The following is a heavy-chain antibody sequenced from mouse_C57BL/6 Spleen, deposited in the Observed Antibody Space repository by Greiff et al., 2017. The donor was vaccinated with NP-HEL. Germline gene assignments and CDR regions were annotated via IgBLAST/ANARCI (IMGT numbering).Heavy chain of an antibody. J-gene: IGHJ2*01. V-gene: IGHV1-82*01. CDR3: ASNYESFFDY. CDR2: IYPGDGDT. CDR1: GYAFSSSW. D-gene: IGHD2-1*01. Sequence: LQESGPELVKPGASVKISCKASGYAFSSSWMNWVKQRPGKGLEWIGRIYPGDGDTNYNGKFKGKATLTADKSSSTAYMQLSSLTSEDSAVYFCASNYESFFDYWGQGTTLTVSS.